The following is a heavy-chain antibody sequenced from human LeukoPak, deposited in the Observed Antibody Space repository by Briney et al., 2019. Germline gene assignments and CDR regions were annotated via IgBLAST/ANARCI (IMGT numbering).Heavy chain of an antibody. CDR3: AKGGYYDSSGLADY. J-gene: IGHJ4*02. D-gene: IGHD3-22*01. Sequence: GGSLRLSCAASGLTFSSYGMHWVRQAPGKGLEWVAVIWYDGSNKYYADSVKGRFTISRDNSKNTLYLQMNSLRAEDTAVYYCAKGGYYDSSGLADYWGQGTLVTVSS. V-gene: IGHV3-33*06. CDR2: IWYDGSNK. CDR1: GLTFSSYG.